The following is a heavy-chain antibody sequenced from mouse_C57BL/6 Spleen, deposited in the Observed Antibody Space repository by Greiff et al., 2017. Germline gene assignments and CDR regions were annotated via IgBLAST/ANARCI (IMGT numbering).Heavy chain of an antibody. J-gene: IGHJ2*01. V-gene: IGHV1-80*01. CDR1: GYAFSSYW. CDR3: ARRGGYDPYYFDY. Sequence: QVQLKESGAELVKPGASVKISCKASGYAFSSYWMNWVKQRPGKGLEWIGQIYPGDGDPNYNGKFKGKATLTADKSSSTAYMQLSSLTSEDSAVYFCARRGGYDPYYFDYGGQGTTLTVSS. D-gene: IGHD2-2*01. CDR2: IYPGDGDP.